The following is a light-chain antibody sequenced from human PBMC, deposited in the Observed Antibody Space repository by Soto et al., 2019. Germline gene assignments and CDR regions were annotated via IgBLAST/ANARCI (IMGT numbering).Light chain of an antibody. V-gene: IGKV3-15*01. CDR1: QSVNPN. CDR2: GAS. J-gene: IGKJ1*01. Sequence: EIVMTQSPATLSVSPGERATFSCRASQSVNPNLGWYQLKPGQAPRLLVYGASIRATGIPARFSGSESGTEYSLTISSLQCEDFGVYFCQQYDQWWTLGKGTKVDIK. CDR3: QQYDQWWT.